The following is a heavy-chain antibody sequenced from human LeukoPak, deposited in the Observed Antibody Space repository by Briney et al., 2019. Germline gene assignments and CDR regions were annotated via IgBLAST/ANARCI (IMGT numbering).Heavy chain of an antibody. CDR3: AGGTTVTTFQAGTYYYYYIDV. Sequence: SETLSLTCAVYGGSFNGHDWTWIRQAPGKGLEWIGEIKHSGSTNYNPSLKSRVTISVDTSKNHFSLKLSSVTAADTALYYCAGGTTVTTFQAGTYYYYYIDVWGTGTTVAVSS. CDR2: IKHSGST. CDR1: GGSFNGHD. V-gene: IGHV4-34*01. D-gene: IGHD4-17*01. J-gene: IGHJ6*03.